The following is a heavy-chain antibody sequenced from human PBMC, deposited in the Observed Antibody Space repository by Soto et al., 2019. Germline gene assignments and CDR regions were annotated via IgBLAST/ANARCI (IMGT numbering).Heavy chain of an antibody. CDR1: GGSISSGGYY. CDR2: IYYSGST. D-gene: IGHD6-6*01. J-gene: IGHJ4*02. CDR3: ARVRVFFSIAARTDYFDY. V-gene: IGHV4-31*03. Sequence: SETLSLTCTVSGGSISSGGYYWSWIRQHPGKGLEWIGYIYYSGSTYYNPSLKSRVTISVDTSKNQFSLKLSSVTAADTAVYYCARVRVFFSIAARTDYFDYWGKGTLVTVSS.